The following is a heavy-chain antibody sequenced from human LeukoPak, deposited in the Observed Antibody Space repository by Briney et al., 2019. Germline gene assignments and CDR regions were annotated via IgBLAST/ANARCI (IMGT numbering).Heavy chain of an antibody. CDR2: IYYSGST. D-gene: IGHD2-8*01. Sequence: SETLSLTCTVSGGSISSSSYYWGWIRQPPGKGLEWIGSIYYSGSTYYNPSLKSRVTISVDTSKNQFSLKLSSVTAADTAVYYCARQGTNGDRGAYWGQGTLVTASS. CDR3: ARQGTNGDRGAY. J-gene: IGHJ4*02. CDR1: GGSISSSSYY. V-gene: IGHV4-39*01.